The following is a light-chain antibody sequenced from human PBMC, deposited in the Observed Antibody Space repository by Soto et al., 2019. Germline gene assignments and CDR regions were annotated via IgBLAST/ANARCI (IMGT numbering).Light chain of an antibody. CDR1: QSVSNY. J-gene: IGKJ1*01. CDR2: ETS. Sequence: EIVLTQSPATLSLSPGERATLSCRASQSVSNYLSWYQQKPGQAPRLLMYETSRRATGIPARFSGSGSGTDFTLTISSLEPEDFAVYYCQQYGSSPKTFGQGTKVEIK. CDR3: QQYGSSPKT. V-gene: IGKV3-20*01.